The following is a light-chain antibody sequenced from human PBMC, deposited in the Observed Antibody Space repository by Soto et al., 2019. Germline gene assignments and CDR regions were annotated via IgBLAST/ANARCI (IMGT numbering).Light chain of an antibody. Sequence: DIQMTQSPSTLSASVGDRVTITCRASQSISNWLAWYQQKPGKAPKLLIYKASSLESGVPSRFSGSGSGTEFTLTIRSLQPDDVATYYCQQYNSSFGGGTKVEIK. J-gene: IGKJ4*01. CDR2: KAS. CDR3: QQYNSS. V-gene: IGKV1-5*03. CDR1: QSISNW.